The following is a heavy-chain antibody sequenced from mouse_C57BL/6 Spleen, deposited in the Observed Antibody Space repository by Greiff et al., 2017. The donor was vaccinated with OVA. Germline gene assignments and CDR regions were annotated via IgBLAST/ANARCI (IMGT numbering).Heavy chain of an antibody. Sequence: QVQLQQPGAELVKPGASVKLSCKASGYTFTSYWMHWVKQRPGQGLEWIGMIHPNSGSTNYNEKFKSKATLTVDKSSSTAYMQLSSLTSEDSAVYYCAREGYYYSSSFDYWGQGTTLTVSS. J-gene: IGHJ2*01. CDR1: GYTFTSYW. CDR2: IHPNSGST. V-gene: IGHV1-64*01. CDR3: AREGYYYSSSFDY. D-gene: IGHD1-1*01.